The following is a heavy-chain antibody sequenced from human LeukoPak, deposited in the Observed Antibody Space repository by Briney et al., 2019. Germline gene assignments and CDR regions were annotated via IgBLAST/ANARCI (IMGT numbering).Heavy chain of an antibody. CDR2: IYHSGST. CDR3: TREYGFMTTVFHAFDI. V-gene: IGHV4-38-2*02. Sequence: SETLCLTCTVSGYSISSGYYWGWIRQPPGKGLEWIGSIYHSGSTYYNPSLKSRVTISVDTPKNQFSLKLSSVTAADTAIYYCTREYGFMTTVFHAFDIWGQGTMVTVSS. J-gene: IGHJ3*02. D-gene: IGHD4-17*01. CDR1: GYSISSGYY.